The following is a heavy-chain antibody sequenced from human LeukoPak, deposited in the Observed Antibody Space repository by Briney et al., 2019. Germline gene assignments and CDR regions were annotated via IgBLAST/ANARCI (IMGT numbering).Heavy chain of an antibody. CDR2: ISGSGTTT. CDR3: AKYTGRRAFDM. V-gene: IGHV3-23*01. J-gene: IGHJ3*02. Sequence: GGSLRLSCAASGFTFSSNWMHWVRQAPGKGLEWVSHISGSGTTTYYADSVKGRFTISRDNSKNTLYLQMNSLRAEDTAVYYCAKYTGRRAFDMWGQGTMVTVSS. D-gene: IGHD7-27*01. CDR1: GFTFSSNW.